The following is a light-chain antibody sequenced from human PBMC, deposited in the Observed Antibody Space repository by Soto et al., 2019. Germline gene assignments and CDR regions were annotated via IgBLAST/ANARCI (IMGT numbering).Light chain of an antibody. CDR3: QVWDSSSDHFV. V-gene: IGLV3-21*02. J-gene: IGLJ1*01. CDR2: DDR. Sequence: SYELTQQPSGSVAPGQTARITCGGHNIRSKSVHWYQQKPGQAPVLVVYDDRDRPSGIPERFSGSNSGNTATLTISRVEAGDEAEYYCQVWDSSSDHFVFGTGTKVTVL. CDR1: NIRSKS.